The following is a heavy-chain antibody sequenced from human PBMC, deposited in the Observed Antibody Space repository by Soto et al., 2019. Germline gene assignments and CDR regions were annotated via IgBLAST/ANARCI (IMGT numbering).Heavy chain of an antibody. D-gene: IGHD6-19*01. CDR1: GFTFSAVY. CDR3: ARDRGAVTGQYFDY. V-gene: IGHV3-11*05. Sequence: QVQLEESGGGLVKPGGSLRLSCAASGFTFSAVYMSWIRQAPNKGLEYISYISSSGTSANYADSVKGRFTISRDNAKNSLYLQMNSRRAEETAVYYCARDRGAVTGQYFDYWGQGALVTVSS. J-gene: IGHJ4*02. CDR2: ISSSGTSA.